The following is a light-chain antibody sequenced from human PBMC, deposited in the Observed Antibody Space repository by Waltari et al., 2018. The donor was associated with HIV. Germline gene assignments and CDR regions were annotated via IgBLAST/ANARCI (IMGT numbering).Light chain of an antibody. Sequence: QSALTQPPSASGSPGQSVTISCTGTSRDAGGYHYVSWYQQHPGKAPKLLIAEVSTRPSGVPDRFSGSKSGNTASLTVSGLQAEDEADYYCSSYAGSINVLFGGGTKLAVL. CDR1: SRDAGGYHY. CDR3: SSYAGSINVL. CDR2: EVS. V-gene: IGLV2-8*01. J-gene: IGLJ2*01.